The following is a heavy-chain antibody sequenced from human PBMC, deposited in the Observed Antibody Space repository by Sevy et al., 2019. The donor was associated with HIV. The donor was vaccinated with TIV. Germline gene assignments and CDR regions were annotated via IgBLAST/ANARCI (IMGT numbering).Heavy chain of an antibody. CDR1: GYTFTSYY. Sequence: ASVKVSCKASGYTFTSYYMHWVRQAPGQGLEWMGIINPSGGSTSYAQKFQGRVTMTRDTSTSTVYMERSSLRSEDTAVYYCARAVVPAASGRLLGFDPWGQGTLVTVSS. J-gene: IGHJ5*02. D-gene: IGHD2-2*01. V-gene: IGHV1-46*03. CDR2: INPSGGST. CDR3: ARAVVPAASGRLLGFDP.